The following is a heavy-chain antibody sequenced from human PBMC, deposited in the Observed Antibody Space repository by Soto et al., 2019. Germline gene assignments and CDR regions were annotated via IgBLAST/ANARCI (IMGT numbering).Heavy chain of an antibody. Sequence: GGSLRLSCAASGFTLSSYSMNWVRQAPGKGLEWVSYISSSSSTIYYADSVKGRFTISRDNAKNSLYLQMNSLRAEDTAVYYCARTSSWSDAFDIWGQGTMVTVSS. CDR1: GFTLSSYS. D-gene: IGHD2-8*02. J-gene: IGHJ3*02. V-gene: IGHV3-48*01. CDR2: ISSSSSTI. CDR3: ARTSSWSDAFDI.